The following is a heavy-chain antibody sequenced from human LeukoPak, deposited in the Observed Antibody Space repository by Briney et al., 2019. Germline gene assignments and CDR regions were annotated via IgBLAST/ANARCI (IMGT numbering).Heavy chain of an antibody. CDR3: ARGRLYDYVWGSYRSSFDY. D-gene: IGHD3-16*02. Sequence: PSETLSLTCAVYGGSFSGYYWSWIRQPPGKGLEWIGEINHSGSTNYYPSLKSRVTISVDTSKNQFSLKLNSVTAADTAVYYCARGRLYDYVWGSYRSSFDYWGQGTLVTVSS. CDR2: INHSGST. V-gene: IGHV4-34*01. J-gene: IGHJ4*02. CDR1: GGSFSGYY.